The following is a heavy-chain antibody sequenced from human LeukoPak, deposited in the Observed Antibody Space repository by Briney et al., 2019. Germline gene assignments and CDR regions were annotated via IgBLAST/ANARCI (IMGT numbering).Heavy chain of an antibody. J-gene: IGHJ4*02. Sequence: GGSLRLSCTASGFTFSSYAMNWIRQVPGKGLEWVSAISGSSGSTYYADSVKGRFTISRDNSKNTLFLQMNGLRAGDTAVYYCAKGGPRDDYNYVRYWGQGTLVTVSS. CDR1: GFTFSSYA. V-gene: IGHV3-23*01. CDR2: ISGSSGST. CDR3: AKGGPRDDYNYVRY. D-gene: IGHD5-24*01.